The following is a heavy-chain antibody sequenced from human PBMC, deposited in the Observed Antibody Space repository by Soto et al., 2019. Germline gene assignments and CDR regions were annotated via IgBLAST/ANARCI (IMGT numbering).Heavy chain of an antibody. CDR1: GFTFSSYG. Sequence: GGSLRLSCAASGFTFSSYGMHWVRQAPGKGLEWVAVIWYDGSNKYYADSLKGRFTISRDNSKNTLYLQMNSLRAEDTAVYYCAKDFGDWMVYWGQGTLVTVSS. V-gene: IGHV3-30*02. CDR3: AKDFGDWMVY. CDR2: IWYDGSNK. J-gene: IGHJ4*02. D-gene: IGHD3-16*01.